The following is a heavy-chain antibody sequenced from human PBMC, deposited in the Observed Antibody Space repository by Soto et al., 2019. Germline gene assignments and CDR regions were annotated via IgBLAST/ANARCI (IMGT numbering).Heavy chain of an antibody. CDR2: IIPIFATV. CDR3: TIWRGVVLYQYCGLEV. J-gene: IGHJ6*02. V-gene: IGHV1-69*06. CDR1: GGTHNNYA. Sequence: QVQLLQSGSAVRKPGSSVKVSCKASGGTHNNYAFTWVRQARGQGLEWVGGIIPIFATVVYAQRFEGSLTIIEYKSTSTVYMEMTNLSFDDTAGYYCTIWRGVVLYQYCGLEVWGQGSAITVSS. D-gene: IGHD2-2*02.